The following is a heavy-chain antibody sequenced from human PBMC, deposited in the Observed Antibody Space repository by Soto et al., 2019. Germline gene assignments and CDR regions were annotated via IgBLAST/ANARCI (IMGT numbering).Heavy chain of an antibody. J-gene: IGHJ4*02. CDR2: IHAGNGNT. D-gene: IGHD2-15*01. CDR3: ARGVAFLDY. Sequence: ASVKVSCKASGYAFSSYAIHWVRQAPGQGLEWMGWIHAGNGNTKYSQSFQGRVTISRDTSATTAYMELNSLRSEDTAVYYCARGVAFLDYWGQGTLVTVSS. V-gene: IGHV1-3*01. CDR1: GYAFSSYA.